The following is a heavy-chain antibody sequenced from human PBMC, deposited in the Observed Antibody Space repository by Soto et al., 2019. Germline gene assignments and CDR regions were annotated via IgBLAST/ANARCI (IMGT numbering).Heavy chain of an antibody. J-gene: IGHJ5*02. CDR3: AKDLAAYDPNNWFDP. D-gene: IGHD3-22*01. V-gene: IGHV3-23*01. Sequence: EWSLRLSCAASGFTFSSYAMSWVRQAPGKGLEWVSAISGSGGSTYYADSVKGRFTISRDNSKNTLYLQMNSLRAEDTAVYYCAKDLAAYDPNNWFDPWGQGTLVTVSS. CDR1: GFTFSSYA. CDR2: ISGSGGST.